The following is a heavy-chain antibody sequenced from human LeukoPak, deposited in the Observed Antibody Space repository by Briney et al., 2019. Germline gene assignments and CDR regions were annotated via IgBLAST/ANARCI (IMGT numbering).Heavy chain of an antibody. J-gene: IGHJ4*02. CDR2: IYHSGST. CDR1: GGLISSGGYY. D-gene: IGHD4-11*01. Sequence: SQTLSLTCTVSGGLISSGGYYWSWIRQPAGKGLEWIGYIYHSGSTYYNPSLKSRVTISVDRSKNQFSLKLSSVTAADTAVYYCARVVGTTVTPRGSYYFDYWGQGTLVTVSS. CDR3: ARVVGTTVTPRGSYYFDY. V-gene: IGHV4-30-2*01.